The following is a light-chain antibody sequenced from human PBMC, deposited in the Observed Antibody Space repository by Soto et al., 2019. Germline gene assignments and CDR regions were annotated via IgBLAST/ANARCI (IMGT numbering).Light chain of an antibody. CDR1: QSVSDN. J-gene: IGKJ4*02. V-gene: IGKV3D-15*01. CDR3: QQYNNWPLT. Sequence: EIVMTQSPATLSVSPGERATLSCRASQSVSDNLGWYQQKPGQPPRLLIYGATTRATGIPARFSGSGSGTEFTLTISSLQSEDFAVYYCQQYNNWPLTFGGGTKVDNK. CDR2: GAT.